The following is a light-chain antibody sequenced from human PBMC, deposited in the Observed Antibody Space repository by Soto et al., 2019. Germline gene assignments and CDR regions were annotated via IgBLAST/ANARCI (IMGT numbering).Light chain of an antibody. Sequence: QSALTQPASVSGSPGQSITISCTGTSSDVGCSNYVSWYQQHPGKAPKLMIYDVSNRTSGVANRFSVSRSGNTASLTISGLQAEDEADYYCCSYSSSSTLYVFGTGTKLTVL. CDR2: DVS. J-gene: IGLJ1*01. CDR3: CSYSSSSTLYV. V-gene: IGLV2-14*03. CDR1: SSDVGCSNY.